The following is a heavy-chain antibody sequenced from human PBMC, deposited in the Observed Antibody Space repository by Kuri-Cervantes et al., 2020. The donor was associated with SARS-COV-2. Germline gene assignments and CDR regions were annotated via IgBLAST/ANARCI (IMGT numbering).Heavy chain of an antibody. Sequence: ASVKVSCKASGYTFTSYDINWVRQATGQGLEWMGWMNPNSGNTGYAQEFQGRVTITRNTSISTAYMELSSLRSEDTAVYYCARGLFSILWTQNNWFDPWGQGTLVTVSS. J-gene: IGHJ5*02. V-gene: IGHV1-8*03. D-gene: IGHD1-1*01. CDR1: GYTFTSYD. CDR2: MNPNSGNT. CDR3: ARGLFSILWTQNNWFDP.